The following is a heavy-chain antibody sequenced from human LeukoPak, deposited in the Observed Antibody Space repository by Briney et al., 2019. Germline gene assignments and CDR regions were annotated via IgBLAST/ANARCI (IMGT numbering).Heavy chain of an antibody. V-gene: IGHV4-61*01. CDR1: GGSVSSGSYY. D-gene: IGHD5-12*01. Sequence: SETLSLTCTVSGGSVSSGSYYWSWIRQPPGKGLEWIGYIYYSGSTNYNPSLKSRVTISVDTSKNQFSLKLSSVTAADTAVYYCAREVAAFDYWGQGTPVTVSS. J-gene: IGHJ4*02. CDR3: AREVAAFDY. CDR2: IYYSGST.